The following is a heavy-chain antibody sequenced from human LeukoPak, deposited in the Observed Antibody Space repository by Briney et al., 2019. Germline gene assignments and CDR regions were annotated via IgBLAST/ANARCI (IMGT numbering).Heavy chain of an antibody. CDR3: AKDDSGSFYFDY. Sequence: GGSLRLSCAASGFTVGSNYMSWVRQAPGKGLEWVSVIYSGGSTYYADSVKGRFTISRDNSKNTLYLQMNSLRAEDTAVYYCAKDDSGSFYFDYWGQGTLVTVSS. J-gene: IGHJ4*02. CDR2: IYSGGST. V-gene: IGHV3-53*01. CDR1: GFTVGSNY. D-gene: IGHD1-26*01.